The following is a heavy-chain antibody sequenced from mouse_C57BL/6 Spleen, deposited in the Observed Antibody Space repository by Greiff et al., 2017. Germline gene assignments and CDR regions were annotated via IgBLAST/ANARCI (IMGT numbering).Heavy chain of an antibody. CDR3: ARGNYYGSSGDY. CDR1: GYTFTSYW. Sequence: VQLQQPGAELVRPGSSVKLSCKASGYTFTSYWMHWVKQRPIQGLEWIGNIDPSDSETHYNQKFKDKATLTVDKSSSTAYMQLSSLTSEDSAVYYCARGNYYGSSGDYWGQGTTLTVSS. V-gene: IGHV1-52*01. J-gene: IGHJ2*01. CDR2: IDPSDSET. D-gene: IGHD1-1*01.